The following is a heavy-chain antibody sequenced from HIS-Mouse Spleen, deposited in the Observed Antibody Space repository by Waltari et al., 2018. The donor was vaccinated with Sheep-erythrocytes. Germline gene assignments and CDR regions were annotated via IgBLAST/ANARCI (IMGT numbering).Heavy chain of an antibody. V-gene: IGHV4-59*01. CDR2: IYYSGST. CDR3: ARSGDSSGYDFWSGYYTPDAFDI. CDR1: GGSISSYY. D-gene: IGHD3-3*01. J-gene: IGHJ3*02. Sequence: QVQLQESGPGLVKPSETLSLTCTVPGGSISSYYWSWIRQPPGKGLEWIGYIYYSGSTNHNPSRKSRVTISVDTSKNQFSLQLSSVTAADTAVYYCARSGDSSGYDFWSGYYTPDAFDIWGQGTMVTVSS.